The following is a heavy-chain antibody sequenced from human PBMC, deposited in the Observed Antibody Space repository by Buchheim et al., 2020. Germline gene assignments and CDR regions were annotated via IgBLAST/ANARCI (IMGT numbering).Heavy chain of an antibody. CDR2: INPNSGGT. J-gene: IGHJ5*02. CDR1: GYSFTSYY. V-gene: IGHV1-2*02. CDR3: ARDRGDTLVVPGDP. D-gene: IGHD2-2*01. Sequence: QVHLVQSGAEVKKPGASVKVSCKASGYSFTSYYIHWVRQAPGQGLEWMGWINPNSGGTNYAQKFQGRVAMTRDTSTKTAYMELSRLTSDDTAQYFCARDRGDTLVVPGDPWGQGTL.